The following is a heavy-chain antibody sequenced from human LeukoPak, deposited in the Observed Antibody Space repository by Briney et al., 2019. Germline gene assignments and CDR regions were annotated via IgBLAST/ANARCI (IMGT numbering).Heavy chain of an antibody. V-gene: IGHV3-23*01. Sequence: PGGSLRLSCAASGFTFSSYAMSWVRQAPGKGLEWVSAISGSGGSTYYADSVKGRFTISRDNLKKPLYMQMNSLRAEDTAVYYCAKNTAMVREIDYWGQGTLVTVSS. CDR2: ISGSGGST. J-gene: IGHJ4*02. CDR3: AKNTAMVREIDY. CDR1: GFTFSSYA. D-gene: IGHD5-18*01.